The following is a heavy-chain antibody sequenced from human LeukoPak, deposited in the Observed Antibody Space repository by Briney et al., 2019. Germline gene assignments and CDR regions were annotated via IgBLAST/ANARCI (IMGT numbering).Heavy chain of an antibody. V-gene: IGHV3-53*01. D-gene: IGHD5-24*01. CDR3: ARADMAFFDY. Sequence: GGSLRLSCAASGFTVSTNCMTWVRQAPGKGLEWVSTIYSGGTTYYADSVKGRFTISRDNSKNTLYLQMDRLRADDTAVYYCARADMAFFDYWGQGTLVTVSS. J-gene: IGHJ4*02. CDR2: IYSGGTT. CDR1: GFTVSTNC.